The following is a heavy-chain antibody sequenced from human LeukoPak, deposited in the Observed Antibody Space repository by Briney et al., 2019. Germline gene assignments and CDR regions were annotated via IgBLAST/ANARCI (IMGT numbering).Heavy chain of an antibody. CDR3: ARSRRIAARPCYMDV. J-gene: IGHJ6*03. CDR2: IYHSGST. V-gene: IGHV4-30-2*02. Sequence: PSETLSLTCAVSGGSISSGGYSWSWIRQPPGKGLEWIGYIYHSGSTYYNPSLKSRVTISVDRSKNQFSLKLSSVTAADTAVYYCARSRRIAARPCYMDVWGKGTTVTVSS. CDR1: GGSISSGGYS. D-gene: IGHD6-6*01.